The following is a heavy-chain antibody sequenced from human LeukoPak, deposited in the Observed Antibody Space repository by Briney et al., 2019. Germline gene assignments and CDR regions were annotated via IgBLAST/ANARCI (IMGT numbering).Heavy chain of an antibody. D-gene: IGHD2-15*01. Sequence: GGSLRLSCAASGFTFSSYEMNWVPQAPGKGLEWVSYISSSGSTKYYAESVKGRFTISRDNAKHPLYLQMNSLRAEETAVYYCVSLSILGYCSGGSGYSENYFDYWGQGTLVTVSS. V-gene: IGHV3-48*03. CDR2: ISSSGSTK. CDR1: GFTFSSYE. J-gene: IGHJ4*02. CDR3: VSLSILGYCSGGSGYSENYFDY.